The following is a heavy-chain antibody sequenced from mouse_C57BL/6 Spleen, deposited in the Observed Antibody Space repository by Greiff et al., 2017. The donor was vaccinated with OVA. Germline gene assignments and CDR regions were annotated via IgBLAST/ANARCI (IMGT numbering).Heavy chain of an antibody. V-gene: IGHV1-55*01. Sequence: QVQLQQPGAELVKPGASVKMSCKASGYTFTSYWITWVKQRPGQGLEWIGDIYPGSGSTNYNEKFKSKATLTVDTSSSTAYMQLSSLPSEDSAVYCCARRDSSGSYAMDDWGQGTSVTVSS. CDR1: GYTFTSYW. D-gene: IGHD3-2*02. CDR3: ARRDSSGSYAMDD. J-gene: IGHJ4*01. CDR2: IYPGSGST.